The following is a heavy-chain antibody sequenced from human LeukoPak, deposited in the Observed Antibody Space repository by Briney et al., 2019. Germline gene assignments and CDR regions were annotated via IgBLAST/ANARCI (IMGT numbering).Heavy chain of an antibody. CDR2: ISYDGSNK. CDR3: AKEQREYSSSWYWYFDL. J-gene: IGHJ2*01. V-gene: IGHV3-30*18. CDR1: GFTFSSYG. Sequence: GGSLSLSCAASGFTFSSYGMHWVRQAPGKGLEWVAVISYDGSNKYYADSVKGRFTISRDNSKNPLYLQMNSLRAEDTAVYYCAKEQREYSSSWYWYFDLCGRGTLVTVSS. D-gene: IGHD6-13*01.